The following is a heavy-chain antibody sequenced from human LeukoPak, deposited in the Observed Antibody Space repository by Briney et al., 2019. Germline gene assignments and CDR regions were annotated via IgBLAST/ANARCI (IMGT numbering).Heavy chain of an antibody. CDR2: IYTSGST. CDR1: GGSISSYY. J-gene: IGHJ4*02. CDR3: ARVQGHCSGGSCYQEYYFDY. D-gene: IGHD2-15*01. V-gene: IGHV4-4*07. Sequence: SETLSLTCTVSGGSISSYYWSWIRQPAGKGLEWIGRIYTSGSTNYNPSLKSRVTMSVDTSKNQFSLKLSSVTAADTAVYYCARVQGHCSGGSCYQEYYFDYWGQGTLVTVSS.